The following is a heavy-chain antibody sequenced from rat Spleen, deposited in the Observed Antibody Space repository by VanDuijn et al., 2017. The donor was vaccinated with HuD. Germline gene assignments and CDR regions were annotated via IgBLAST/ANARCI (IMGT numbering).Heavy chain of an antibody. CDR1: GFIFSDYN. V-gene: IGHV5-7*01. J-gene: IGHJ2*01. D-gene: IGHD5-1*01. CDR2: ISYDGSNT. Sequence: EVQLVESGGVLVQPGRSLKLSCAASGFIFSDYNMAWVRQAPTKGLEWVTTISYDGSNTYYPDAVKGRFTISRDNAKNTVYLQMNSLQTEDIGTYYVARLRLGEDHWGQGVMVSVSS. CDR3: ARLRLGEDH.